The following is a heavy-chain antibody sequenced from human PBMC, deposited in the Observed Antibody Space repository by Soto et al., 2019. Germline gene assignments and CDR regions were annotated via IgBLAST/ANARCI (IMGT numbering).Heavy chain of an antibody. CDR2: IYPGDSDT. CDR1: GYSFTSYW. V-gene: IGHV5-51*01. D-gene: IGHD6-6*01. J-gene: IGHJ6*04. CDR3: ARHVESGLVRGEYYYYGMDV. Sequence: RDSLKISCKRSGYSFTSYWIGWVRQMPGKGLEWMGIIYPGDSDTRYSPSFQGQVTISADKSITTAYLQWSSLKASDTAMYYCARHVESGLVRGEYYYYGMDVWGEGTRVTVSA.